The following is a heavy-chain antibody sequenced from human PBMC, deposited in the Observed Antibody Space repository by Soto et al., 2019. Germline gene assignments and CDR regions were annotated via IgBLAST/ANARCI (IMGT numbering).Heavy chain of an antibody. CDR1: GGSIISSDYY. J-gene: IGHJ4*02. Sequence: SETLSLTCTVSGGSIISSDYYWMWIRRPPGKALEWIGSIFYSGSTYHNPSLKSRVTISVDTSKNQFSLKLSSVTAADTAVYYCATSQPPAVAGDFDYWGQGTLVTVSS. CDR3: ATSQPPAVAGDFDY. V-gene: IGHV4-39*01. CDR2: IFYSGST. D-gene: IGHD6-19*01.